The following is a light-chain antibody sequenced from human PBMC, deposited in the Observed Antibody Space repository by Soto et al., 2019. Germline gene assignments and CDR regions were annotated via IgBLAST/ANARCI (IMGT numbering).Light chain of an antibody. Sequence: QSVLTQPPSVSAAPGQTVTVSCSGSGSNIETNYVSWYRQLPGTAPQLLIYENTLRPSGIPDRFSGSKSGTSATLGITGLQTGDEADYYCGTWDSSLSAGVFGTGTKVTVL. CDR1: GSNIETNY. CDR3: GTWDSSLSAGV. V-gene: IGLV1-51*02. J-gene: IGLJ1*01. CDR2: ENT.